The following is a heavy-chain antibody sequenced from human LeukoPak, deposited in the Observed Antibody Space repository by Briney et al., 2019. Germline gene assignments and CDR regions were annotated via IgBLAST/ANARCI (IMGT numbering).Heavy chain of an antibody. Sequence: SETLSLTSTVSGGSISSYYWSWVRQPPGKGLEWIGYIYYSGSTNYNPSLKSRVTISVDTSKNQFSLKLSSVTAADTAVYYCASLYSSTWQRDGAFDIWGQGTMVTVSS. J-gene: IGHJ3*02. CDR3: ASLYSSTWQRDGAFDI. D-gene: IGHD6-13*01. CDR2: IYYSGST. CDR1: GGSISSYY. V-gene: IGHV4-59*01.